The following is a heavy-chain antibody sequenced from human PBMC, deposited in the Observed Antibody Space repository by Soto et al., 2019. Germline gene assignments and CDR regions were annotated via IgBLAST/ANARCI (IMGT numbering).Heavy chain of an antibody. CDR3: AREGKSYYYDSSGYVDY. V-gene: IGHV4-31*03. D-gene: IGHD3-22*01. CDR1: GGSISSGGYY. J-gene: IGHJ4*02. Sequence: SETLSLTCTVSGGSISSGGYYWSWIRQHPGKGLEWIGYIYYSGSTYYNPSLKSRVTISVDTSKNQFSLKLSSVTAADTAAYYCAREGKSYYYDSSGYVDYWGQGTLVTVSS. CDR2: IYYSGST.